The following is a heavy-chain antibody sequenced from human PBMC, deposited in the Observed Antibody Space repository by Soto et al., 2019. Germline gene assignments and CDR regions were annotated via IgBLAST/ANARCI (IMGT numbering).Heavy chain of an antibody. CDR1: GGTFNTYP. V-gene: IGHV1-69*06. CDR3: VRAWAAAVEPVGSDYNDMGV. Sequence: QGHLVQSGPEVKKPGSSVKVSCKASGGTFNTYPISWVRQAPGQGLEWMGGIVPIYGSAVYAQKFQGRITITADKSTSTVYMELNSLISEDTALYYCVRAWAAAVEPVGSDYNDMGVWGQGTKVSVSS. D-gene: IGHD2-2*01. CDR2: IVPIYGSA. J-gene: IGHJ6*02.